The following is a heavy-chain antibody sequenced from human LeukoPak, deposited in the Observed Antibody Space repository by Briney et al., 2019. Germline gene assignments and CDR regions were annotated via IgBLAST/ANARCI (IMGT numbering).Heavy chain of an antibody. J-gene: IGHJ3*02. CDR2: INPDSGGS. CDR1: GYTFSGYY. CDR3: ARDRVPYSSGSGDAIDI. D-gene: IGHD3-10*01. Sequence: ASVKVSCKASGYTFSGYYLHWVRQAPGQGLQWMGRINPDSGGSYYAQMFQGRVTMTRDTSISTAYMELNRLRSDDTAVYFCARDRVPYSSGSGDAIDIWGQGTMVIVSS. V-gene: IGHV1-2*06.